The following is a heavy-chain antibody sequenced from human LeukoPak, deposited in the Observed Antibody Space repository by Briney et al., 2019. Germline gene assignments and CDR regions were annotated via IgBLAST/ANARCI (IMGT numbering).Heavy chain of an antibody. CDR2: ITSSGSPI. J-gene: IGHJ4*02. CDR3: ARAHNWKYGSFDF. CDR1: GFTFSNYE. Sequence: GGSLRLSCAASGFTFSNYEMNWVRQAPGKGLEWISYITSSGSPIYYADSVKGRFTISRDNAKNSLYLQMNSLRAEDTAVYYCARAHNWKYGSFDFWGQGTLVTVSS. V-gene: IGHV3-48*03. D-gene: IGHD1-7*01.